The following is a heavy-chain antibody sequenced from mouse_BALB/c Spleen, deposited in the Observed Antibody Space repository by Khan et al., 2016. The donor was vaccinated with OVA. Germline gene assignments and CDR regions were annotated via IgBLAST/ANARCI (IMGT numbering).Heavy chain of an antibody. Sequence: EVESVESGGGSVEPGGSLRLSCATSGFTFRDYYMSWVRQPPGKALEWLGFIRKKASGYTTEYRAAVKGLCTISSDTSQSILYLHMDSLRAEDSATYYCARVDYGYGFAYWGQGTLATVSA. J-gene: IGHJ3*01. D-gene: IGHD1-2*01. CDR2: IRKKASGYTT. CDR3: ARVDYGYGFAY. V-gene: IGHV7-3*02. CDR1: GFTFRDYY.